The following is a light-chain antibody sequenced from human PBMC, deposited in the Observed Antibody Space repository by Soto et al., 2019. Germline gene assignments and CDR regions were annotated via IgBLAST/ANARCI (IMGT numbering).Light chain of an antibody. CDR1: QSVHNY. J-gene: IGKJ5*01. Sequence: EIVLTQSPATLSLSPGYRSALSCKASQSVHNYLAWYQQKPCQAPRLLIYGASTRAAGIPARFSGSGSGTDFTLTIRSLEPEDFAFYYCLQRSNWPPITFGQGTRREIK. V-gene: IGKV3-11*01. CDR3: LQRSNWPPIT. CDR2: GAS.